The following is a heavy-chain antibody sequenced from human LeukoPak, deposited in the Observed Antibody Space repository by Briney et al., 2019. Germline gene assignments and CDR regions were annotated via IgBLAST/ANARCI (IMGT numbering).Heavy chain of an antibody. CDR2: ISSSSSYI. J-gene: IGHJ3*02. CDR1: GFTFSDYY. V-gene: IGHV3-11*06. Sequence: PGGSLRLSCVASGFTFSDYYMSWIRQAPGKGLEWVSSISSSSSYIYYADSVKGRFTISRDNAKNSLYLQMNSLRAEDTAVYYCARGAADAFDIWGQGTMVTVSS. CDR3: ARGAADAFDI. D-gene: IGHD6-25*01.